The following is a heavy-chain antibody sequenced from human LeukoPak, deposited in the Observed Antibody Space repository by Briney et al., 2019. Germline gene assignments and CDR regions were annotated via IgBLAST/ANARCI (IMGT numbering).Heavy chain of an antibody. D-gene: IGHD3-10*01. CDR3: ARWDLYGSGSYYNDIDY. J-gene: IGHJ4*02. CDR1: GYTFTSYD. CDR2: VNPNSGNT. V-gene: IGHV1-8*01. Sequence: ASVKVSCKASGYTFTSYDINWVRQATGQGLEWMGWVNPNSGNTGYAQKFQGRVTMTRNTSISTAYMELNSLRSEDTAVYYCARWDLYGSGSYYNDIDYWGQGTLVTVSS.